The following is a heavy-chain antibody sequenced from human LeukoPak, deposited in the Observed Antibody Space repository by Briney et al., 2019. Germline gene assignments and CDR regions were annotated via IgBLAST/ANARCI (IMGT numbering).Heavy chain of an antibody. V-gene: IGHV4-30-4*01. CDR3: ARGLVEVFGGYFDL. CDR2: IYYNGST. J-gene: IGHJ2*01. Sequence: SETLSLTCTVSGGSISSGDYYWSWIHQPPGKGLEWIGYIYYNGSTYYNPSLKSRVTISVDTSKNQFSLKLSSVTAADTAVYYCARGLVEVFGGYFDLWGRGTLVTVSS. CDR1: GGSISSGDYY. D-gene: IGHD2-2*01.